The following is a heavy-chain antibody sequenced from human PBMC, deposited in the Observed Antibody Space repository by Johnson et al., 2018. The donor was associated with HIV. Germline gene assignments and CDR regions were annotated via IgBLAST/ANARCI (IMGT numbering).Heavy chain of an antibody. CDR2: ISGSGGST. V-gene: IGHV3-23*04. CDR3: ARGSARRDGERVIAGGAFDI. J-gene: IGHJ3*02. CDR1: GFTFSSYA. D-gene: IGHD2/OR15-2a*01. Sequence: EVHLVESGGGLVQPGGSLRLSCAASGFTFSSYAMSWVRQAPGKGLEWVSAISGSGGSTYYADSVKGRFTISRDNSKDTLYLQMNSLRAEDTAVYYCARGSARRDGERVIAGGAFDIWGQGTMVTVSS.